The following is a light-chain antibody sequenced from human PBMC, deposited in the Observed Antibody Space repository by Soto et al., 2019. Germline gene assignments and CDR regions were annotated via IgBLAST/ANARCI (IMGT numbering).Light chain of an antibody. CDR2: DAS. CDR1: QSTSSW. V-gene: IGKV1-5*01. Sequence: DIQMTQSPSTLSASVGDRVTITCRASQSTSSWLAWYQQKLGRAPRLLFYDASSLESGVPSRFSGSGYGTEFTLTISSLQPDDFATYYCQQYNTYSSLTFGGGTKVDIK. J-gene: IGKJ4*01. CDR3: QQYNTYSSLT.